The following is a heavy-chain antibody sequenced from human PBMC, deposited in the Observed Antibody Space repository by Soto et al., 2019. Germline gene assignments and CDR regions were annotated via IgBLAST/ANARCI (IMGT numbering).Heavy chain of an antibody. D-gene: IGHD3-9*01. J-gene: IGHJ4*02. CDR3: ASSLSWLRGTPFDY. Sequence: GGSLRLSCAASGFTFSSYAMHWVRQAPGKGLEYVSAISSNGGSTYYANSVKGRFTISRDNSKNTLYLQMGSLRAEDMAVYYCASSLSWLRGTPFDYWGQGTLVTVSS. CDR2: ISSNGGST. V-gene: IGHV3-64*01. CDR1: GFTFSSYA.